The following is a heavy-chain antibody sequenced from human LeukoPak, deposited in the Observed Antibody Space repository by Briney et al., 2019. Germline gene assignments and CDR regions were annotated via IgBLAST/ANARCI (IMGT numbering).Heavy chain of an antibody. D-gene: IGHD6-6*01. Sequence: PGGSLRLPCAASGFTFSSYAMHWVRQAPGKGLEWVAVISYDGSNKYYADSVKGRFTISRDNSKNTLYLQMNSLRAEDTAVYYCARIAYSSSLPSHDYWGQGTLVTVSA. CDR2: ISYDGSNK. J-gene: IGHJ4*02. V-gene: IGHV3-30-3*01. CDR3: ARIAYSSSLPSHDY. CDR1: GFTFSSYA.